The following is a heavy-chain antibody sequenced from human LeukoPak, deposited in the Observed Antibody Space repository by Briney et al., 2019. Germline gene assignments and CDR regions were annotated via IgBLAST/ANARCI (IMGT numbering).Heavy chain of an antibody. D-gene: IGHD3-10*01. V-gene: IGHV4-61*01. CDR2: LYYSGST. CDR3: AIGDRVGSSGYHFDN. J-gene: IGHJ4*02. CDR1: GGSVNSGSYY. Sequence: SETLSLTCTVSGGSVNSGSYYWSWIRRPPGKGLEWIGYLYYSGSTGYNPSLRSRVTMSVDTSNNQFSLKLSSVTAADTAVYYFAIGDRVGSSGYHFDNWGQGTLVTVSS.